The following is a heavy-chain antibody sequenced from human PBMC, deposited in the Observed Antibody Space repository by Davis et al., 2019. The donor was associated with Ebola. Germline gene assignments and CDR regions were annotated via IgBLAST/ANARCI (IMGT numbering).Heavy chain of an antibody. CDR2: ISYDGSNK. CDR3: ARTIAAAGTRGMDV. J-gene: IGHJ6*03. V-gene: IGHV3-30-3*01. D-gene: IGHD6-13*01. CDR1: GLIFSSYA. Sequence: PGGSLRLSCAASGLIFSSYAMHWVRQAPGKGLEWVAVISYDGSNKYYADSVKGRFTISRGNYKNTLYLQMNSLRAEDTAVYYCARTIAAAGTRGMDVWGKGTTVTVSS.